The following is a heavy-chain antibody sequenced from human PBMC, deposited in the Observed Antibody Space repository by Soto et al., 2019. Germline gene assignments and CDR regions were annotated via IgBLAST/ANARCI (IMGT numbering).Heavy chain of an antibody. Sequence: GGSLRLSCAASGFTFGSYALHWVRQAPGKGLEYVSAISSNGGSTHYANSVKGRFTISRDNSKNTLYLQMGSLRAEDMAVYYCATDQVAGWAFDIWGQGTMVTVSS. D-gene: IGHD6-19*01. V-gene: IGHV3-64*01. CDR2: ISSNGGST. CDR3: ATDQVAGWAFDI. J-gene: IGHJ3*02. CDR1: GFTFGSYA.